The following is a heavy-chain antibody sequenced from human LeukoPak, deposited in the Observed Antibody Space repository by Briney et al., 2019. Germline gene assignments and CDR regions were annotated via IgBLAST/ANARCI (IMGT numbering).Heavy chain of an antibody. CDR3: ARQGQSPPMYYYDSSGYYPWYFDY. D-gene: IGHD3-22*01. J-gene: IGHJ4*02. Sequence: SETLSLTCTVSGGSISSYYWSWIRQPPGKGLEWIGYIYYSGSTNYKPSLKSRVTISVDTSKNQFSLKLSSVTAADTAVYYCARQGQSPPMYYYDSSGYYPWYFDYWGQGTLVTVSS. V-gene: IGHV4-59*01. CDR1: GGSISSYY. CDR2: IYYSGST.